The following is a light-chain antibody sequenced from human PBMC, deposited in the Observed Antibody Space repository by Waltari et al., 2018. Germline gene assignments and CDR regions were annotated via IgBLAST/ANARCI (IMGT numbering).Light chain of an antibody. Sequence: DIQMTQSPSSLSASVGDRVTITCRASRAITNYANWYQQRPGLAPKLLIYAASTLQGGVPTRFSGSGSGTDFTLTISSLQIEDFATYYCQQSHSAPLAFGGGTRLEI. V-gene: IGKV1-39*01. CDR1: RAITNY. J-gene: IGKJ4*01. CDR3: QQSHSAPLA. CDR2: AAS.